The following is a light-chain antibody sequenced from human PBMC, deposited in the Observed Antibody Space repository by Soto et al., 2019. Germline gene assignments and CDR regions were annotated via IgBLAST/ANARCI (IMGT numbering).Light chain of an antibody. V-gene: IGLV7-43*01. J-gene: IGLJ3*02. Sequence: QTVVTQEPSLTVSPGGTVTLTCASSTGAVTSGYYPNWFQQKPGQAPRALIYSTSYRHSWTPARFSGSLLGDKAALTLSGVQPEDEAEYYCLLYYGGAQLWVFGGGTKPTVL. CDR1: TGAVTSGYY. CDR3: LLYYGGAQLWV. CDR2: STS.